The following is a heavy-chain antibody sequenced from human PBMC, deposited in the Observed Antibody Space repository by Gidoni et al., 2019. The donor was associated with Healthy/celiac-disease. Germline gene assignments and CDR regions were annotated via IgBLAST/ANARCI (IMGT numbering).Heavy chain of an antibody. Sequence: QVQLVQSGAEVKKPGASVKVSCKASGYTFTSYYMHWVRQAPGQGLEWMGIINPSGGSTSYAQKFQGRVTMTRDTSTSTVYMELSSLRSEDTAVYYCARGGHGDFWSGYFGYWGQGTLVTVSS. CDR2: INPSGGST. CDR1: GYTFTSYY. V-gene: IGHV1-46*01. J-gene: IGHJ4*02. D-gene: IGHD3-3*01. CDR3: ARGGHGDFWSGYFGY.